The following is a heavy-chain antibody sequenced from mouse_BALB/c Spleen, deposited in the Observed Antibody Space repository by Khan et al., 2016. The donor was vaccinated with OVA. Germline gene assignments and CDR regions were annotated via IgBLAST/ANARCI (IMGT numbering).Heavy chain of an antibody. Sequence: EVELVESGPGLVKPSQSLSLTCTVTGYSITSDYAWNWIRQFPGNKLEWMGYISSSGSTNYNPALKSRISITRDTSKNQFFLQLNSVTTEDTATYYCARDGSRYNYAMDLWCRETSLPVSS. CDR2: ISSSGST. CDR3: ARDGSRYNYAMDL. D-gene: IGHD2-3*01. CDR1: GYSITSDYA. V-gene: IGHV3-2*02. J-gene: IGHJ4*01.